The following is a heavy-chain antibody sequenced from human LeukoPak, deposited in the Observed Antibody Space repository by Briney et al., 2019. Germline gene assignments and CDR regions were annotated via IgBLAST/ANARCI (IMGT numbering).Heavy chain of an antibody. V-gene: IGHV3-15*01. D-gene: IGHD4-23*01. J-gene: IGHJ4*02. Sequence: PGGSLRLSCTASGFIFSDAWMTWVRQAPGRGPEWVGRIKSKHDGGTTDYASSVRGRFTISRDDSENTLYLQMDSLRTDDTAVYYCARGRDYAGIAAMYDHWGQGMLVTVSS. CDR3: ARGRDYAGIAAMYDH. CDR1: GFIFSDAW. CDR2: IKSKHDGGTT.